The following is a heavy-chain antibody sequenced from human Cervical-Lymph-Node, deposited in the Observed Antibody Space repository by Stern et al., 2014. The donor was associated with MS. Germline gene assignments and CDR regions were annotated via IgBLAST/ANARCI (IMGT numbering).Heavy chain of an antibody. Sequence: EVQLLESGGGLLKPGGSLRLSCVASGFTSSAYGMHWVRQAPGKGLEWVSSISSSGSKKYYADSMKGRLTISRDNIKNSLFLQMNSLRAEDTGIYYCARHCSSSTCFRYYALDVWGQGTTVTVSS. V-gene: IGHV3-21*06. CDR2: ISSSGSKK. CDR3: ARHCSSSTCFRYYALDV. CDR1: GFTSSAYG. J-gene: IGHJ6*02. D-gene: IGHD2-2*01.